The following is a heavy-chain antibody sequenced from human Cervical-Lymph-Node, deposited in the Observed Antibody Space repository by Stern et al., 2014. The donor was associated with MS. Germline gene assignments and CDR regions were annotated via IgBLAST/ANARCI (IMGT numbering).Heavy chain of an antibody. CDR1: GYPFTSYG. J-gene: IGHJ6*02. CDR2: LSAYNGNP. Sequence: QMQLVQSGAEVKKPGASVKVSCTASGYPFTSYGISWVRQAPGQGLEWMGWLSAYNGNPNYAQKLQGRVTMTTDTSTSTAYMELRSLRSDDTAVYYCARAGLRFLEWPIHYYGMDVWGQGTTVTVSS. D-gene: IGHD3-3*01. V-gene: IGHV1-18*01. CDR3: ARAGLRFLEWPIHYYGMDV.